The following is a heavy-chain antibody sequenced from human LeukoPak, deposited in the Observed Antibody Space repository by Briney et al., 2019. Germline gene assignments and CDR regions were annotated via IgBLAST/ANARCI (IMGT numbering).Heavy chain of an antibody. Sequence: SETLSLTCAVYGGSFSGYYWSWIRQPPGKGLEWIGEINHSGSTNYNPSLKSRVTISVDTSKNQFSLKLSSVTAADTAVYYCARAGYVWGSCRYTVHGYYFDYWGQGTLVTVSS. CDR3: ARAGYVWGSCRYTVHGYYFDY. V-gene: IGHV4-34*01. D-gene: IGHD3-16*02. CDR1: GGSFSGYY. CDR2: INHSGST. J-gene: IGHJ4*02.